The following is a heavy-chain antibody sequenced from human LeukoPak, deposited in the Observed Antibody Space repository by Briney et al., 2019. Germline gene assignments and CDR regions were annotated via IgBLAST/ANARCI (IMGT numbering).Heavy chain of an antibody. D-gene: IGHD6-19*01. Sequence: PGGSLRLSCAASGFTFSNSAMNWVRQAPGKGLEWVSTISDSGEGTYYADSVKGRFTISRDNAKNTLYLQMNSLRAEDTAVYYCATTYVTGRYDYFDYWGQGTLVTVSS. CDR3: ATTYVTGRYDYFDY. CDR2: ISDSGEGT. CDR1: GFTFSNSA. J-gene: IGHJ4*02. V-gene: IGHV3-23*01.